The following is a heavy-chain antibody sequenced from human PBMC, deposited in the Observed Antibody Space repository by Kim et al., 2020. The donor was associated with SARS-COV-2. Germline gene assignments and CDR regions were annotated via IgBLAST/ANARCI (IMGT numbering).Heavy chain of an antibody. CDR3: AKDHVPIWGQLVFCLTGPYYVDY. J-gene: IGHJ4*02. CDR1: GFTFSSYA. D-gene: IGHD6-6*01. V-gene: IGHV3-23*01. Sequence: GGSLRLSCAASGFTFSSYAMSWVRQAPGKGLEWVSAISGSGGSTYYADSVKGRFTISRDNSKNTLYLQMNNLRAEDTAVYYCAKDHVPIWGQLVFCLTGPYYVDYWGQGTLVTVSS. CDR2: ISGSGGST.